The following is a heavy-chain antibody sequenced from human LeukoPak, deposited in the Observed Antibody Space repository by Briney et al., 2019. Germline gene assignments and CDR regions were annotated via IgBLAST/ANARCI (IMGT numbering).Heavy chain of an antibody. CDR2: IYSGGTT. Sequence: GGSLRLSCAASGFTVSGNCMSWVRQAPGKGMEWVSVIYSGGTTKYADSVKGRFTISRENLQNTLTLEMNSLRAEDTAVYYCARHRGGPDSAFDYWGQGTLVTVSS. CDR1: GFTVSGNC. CDR3: ARHRGGPDSAFDY. D-gene: IGHD3-16*01. V-gene: IGHV3-53*01. J-gene: IGHJ4*02.